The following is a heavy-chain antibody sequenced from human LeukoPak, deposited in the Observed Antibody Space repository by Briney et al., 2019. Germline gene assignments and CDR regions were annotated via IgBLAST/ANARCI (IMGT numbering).Heavy chain of an antibody. V-gene: IGHV1-2*02. D-gene: IGHD5-12*01. CDR2: INPYSGGT. CDR3: ARDGSLAY. J-gene: IGHJ4*02. CDR1: GYTFTDYY. Sequence: ASVKVSCKASGYTFTDYYIHWVRQAPGQGLEWMGWINPYSGGTNYAEKFQGRVTMTRDTSITTAYMELTRLGSDDTAVYYCARDGSLAYWGQGTLVTVSS.